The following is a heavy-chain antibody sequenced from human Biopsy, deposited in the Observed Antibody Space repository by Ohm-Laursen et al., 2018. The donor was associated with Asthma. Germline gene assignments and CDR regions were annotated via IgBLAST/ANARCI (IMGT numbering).Heavy chain of an antibody. Sequence: SDTLSLTCSVSGASITSSAYYWGWIRQPPGRGLEWIGSMYYGETTYYSPSLKSRVTISVDTSKNQFSLILSSVTAADTAVYYCARHDHRWDTYADFWGQGTRVTVSS. CDR2: MYYGETT. CDR3: ARHDHRWDTYADF. CDR1: GASITSSAYY. D-gene: IGHD2-2*01. J-gene: IGHJ4*02. V-gene: IGHV4-39*01.